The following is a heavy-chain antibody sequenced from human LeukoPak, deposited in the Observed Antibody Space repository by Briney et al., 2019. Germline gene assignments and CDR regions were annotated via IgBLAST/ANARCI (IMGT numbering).Heavy chain of an antibody. J-gene: IGHJ4*02. Sequence: ASVKVSCKASGYTFTGYYMHWVRQAPGQGLERMGWINPNSGGTNYAQRFQGRVTMTRDTSISTAYMELSRLRSDDTAVYYCARPRSSGSYPYLGYWGQGTLVTVSS. CDR3: ARPRSSGSYPYLGY. CDR2: INPNSGGT. D-gene: IGHD1-26*01. V-gene: IGHV1-2*02. CDR1: GYTFTGYY.